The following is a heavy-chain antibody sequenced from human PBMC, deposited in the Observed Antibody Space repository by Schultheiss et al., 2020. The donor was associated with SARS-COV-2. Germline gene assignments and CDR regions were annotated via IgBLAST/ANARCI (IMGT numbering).Heavy chain of an antibody. J-gene: IGHJ6*03. D-gene: IGHD5-24*01. CDR1: GGSISRNT. Sequence: SETLSLTCAVSGGSISRNTYYWIRQPAGKGLEWIGRVHASGRTDYNPSLKSRVDISVDTSNNRLSLRLSSVTAADTAVYYCARDDLEMANGWYMDVWGKGTTVTVSS. CDR2: VHASGRT. CDR3: ARDDLEMANGWYMDV. V-gene: IGHV4-61*02.